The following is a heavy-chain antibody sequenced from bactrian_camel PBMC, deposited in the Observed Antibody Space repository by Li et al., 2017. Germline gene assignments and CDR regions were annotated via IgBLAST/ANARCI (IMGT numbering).Heavy chain of an antibody. Sequence: HVQLVESGGGSVEAGGSLRLHCTVSGHTFDDDEMGWYRQAPGNECDLVSSLTWDGTTYYDDSVKGRFTISHDNTKNTVYLQMNNLKPEDTAAYHCLTIEGGIPITTFPSCDHWGQGTQVTVS. J-gene: IGHJ4*01. V-gene: IGHV3S60*01. CDR2: LTWDGTT. D-gene: IGHD2*01. CDR1: GHTFDDDE. CDR3: LTIEGGIPITTFPSCDH.